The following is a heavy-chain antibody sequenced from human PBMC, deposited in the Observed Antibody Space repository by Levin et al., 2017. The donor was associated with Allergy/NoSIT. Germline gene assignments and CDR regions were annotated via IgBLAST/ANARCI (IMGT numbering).Heavy chain of an antibody. Sequence: ETLSLTCAASGFTVSSNYMSWVRQAPGKGLEWVSVIFSGGSTYYADSVKGRFTISRDNSKNTLYLQMNSLRAEDTAVYYCARGESVGFFDYWGQGTLVTVSS. V-gene: IGHV3-53*01. D-gene: IGHD2-15*01. CDR2: IFSGGST. J-gene: IGHJ4*02. CDR3: ARGESVGFFDY. CDR1: GFTVSSNY.